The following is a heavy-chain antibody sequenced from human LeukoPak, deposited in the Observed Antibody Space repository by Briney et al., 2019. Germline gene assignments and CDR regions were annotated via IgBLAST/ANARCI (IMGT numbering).Heavy chain of an antibody. J-gene: IGHJ4*02. CDR3: ASGLELDY. V-gene: IGHV3-7*03. CDR2: IKQDGSEK. CDR1: GFTFSSCG. Sequence: GGSLRLSCTASGFTFSSCGMHWVRQAPGKGLEWVANIKQDGSEKNYVDSVEGRFTISRDNAKNSLYLQMNSLRAEDTAVYYCASGLELDYWGQGTLVTVSS.